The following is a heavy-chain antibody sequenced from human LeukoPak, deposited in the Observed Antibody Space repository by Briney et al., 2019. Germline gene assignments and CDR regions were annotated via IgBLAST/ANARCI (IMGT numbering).Heavy chain of an antibody. CDR2: FYYSGST. D-gene: IGHD1-1*01. CDR3: VRGRDNADWYFDL. Sequence: SETLSLTCTVSGGSIRSYYWSWVRQPPGKGLEWIGYFYYSGSTNYNPSLKSRVTISVDTSKNQFSLKLNSVTAADTAVYYCVRGRDNADWYFDLWGRGTLVTASS. V-gene: IGHV4-59*01. J-gene: IGHJ2*01. CDR1: GGSIRSYY.